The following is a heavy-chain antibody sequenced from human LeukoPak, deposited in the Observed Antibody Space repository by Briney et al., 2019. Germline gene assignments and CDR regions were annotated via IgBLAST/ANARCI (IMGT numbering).Heavy chain of an antibody. CDR1: GFTFSSYW. J-gene: IGHJ4*02. CDR2: IKQDGSAK. CDR3: ARDRGGILDF. V-gene: IGHV3-7*04. D-gene: IGHD3-10*01. Sequence: PGGSLRLSCAASGFTFSSYWMAWVRQAPGKGLEWVANIKQDGSAKNYVGSVRGRFTISRDNAKTSLELQMNSLRVEDTAVYYCARDRGGILDFWGQGTLVTVSS.